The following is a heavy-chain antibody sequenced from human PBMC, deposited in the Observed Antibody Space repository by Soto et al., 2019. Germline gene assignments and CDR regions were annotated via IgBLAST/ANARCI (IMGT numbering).Heavy chain of an antibody. CDR3: ARDFDFWGHNWFDP. D-gene: IGHD3-3*01. CDR2: INSDGSST. J-gene: IGHJ5*02. Sequence: GSLRLSCAASGFTFSSYWMHWVRQAPGKGLVWVSRINSDGSSTRYADSVKGRFAISRDNAKNTLYLQMNSLRAEDTAVYYCARDFDFWGHNWFDPWGQGTLVTVSS. V-gene: IGHV3-74*01. CDR1: GFTFSSYW.